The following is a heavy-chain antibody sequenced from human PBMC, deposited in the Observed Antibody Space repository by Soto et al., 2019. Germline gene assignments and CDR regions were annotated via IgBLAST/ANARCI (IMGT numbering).Heavy chain of an antibody. V-gene: IGHV1-69*13. CDR2: IIPIFGTA. CDR3: ARDREAAGSSGAFDI. CDR1: GGTFIKYA. Sequence: WASVKVSCQASGGTFIKYAISWVRQAPGQGLEWMGGIIPIFGTANYAQKFQGRVTITADESTSTAYMELSSLRSEDTAVYYCARDREAAGSSGAFDIWGQGTMVTVSS. D-gene: IGHD6-13*01. J-gene: IGHJ3*02.